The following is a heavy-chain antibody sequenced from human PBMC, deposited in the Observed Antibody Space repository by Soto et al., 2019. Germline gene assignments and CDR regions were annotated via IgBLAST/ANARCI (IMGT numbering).Heavy chain of an antibody. V-gene: IGHV4-39*02. Sequence: SETLSLTCTVSGGSISSSSYYWGWIRQPPGKGLEWIGGIYYSGNTYYNPSLKSRVTISVDTSKNQFSLKLSSVTAADTTVYYCARAFTYDSSVGPGYFDYWGQGTLVTVSS. CDR1: GGSISSSSYY. CDR3: ARAFTYDSSVGPGYFDY. J-gene: IGHJ4*02. D-gene: IGHD3-22*01. CDR2: IYYSGNT.